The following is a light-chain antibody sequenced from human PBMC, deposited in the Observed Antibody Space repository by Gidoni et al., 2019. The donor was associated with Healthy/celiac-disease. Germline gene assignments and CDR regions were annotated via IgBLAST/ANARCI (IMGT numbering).Light chain of an antibody. Sequence: SYELTQPPSVSVSPGQTARITCTGDKLGDKYACWYQQKPGQSPVLVIYQDIKRPSGIPERFSGSNSGNTATLTISGTQAMDEADYYCQAWDSSTGVVFGGGTKLTVL. CDR3: QAWDSSTGVV. J-gene: IGLJ2*01. CDR2: QDI. CDR1: KLGDKY. V-gene: IGLV3-1*01.